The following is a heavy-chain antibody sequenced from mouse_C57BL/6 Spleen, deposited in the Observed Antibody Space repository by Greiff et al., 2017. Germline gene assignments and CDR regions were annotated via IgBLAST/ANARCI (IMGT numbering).Heavy chain of an antibody. CDR1: GFTFSDYG. J-gene: IGHJ3*01. V-gene: IGHV5-17*01. CDR2: ISSGSSTI. D-gene: IGHD1-1*01. Sequence: EVKLVESGGGLVKPGGSLKLSCAASGFTFSDYGMHWVRQAPEKGLEWVAYISSGSSTIYYADTVKGRFTISRDNAKNTLFLQMTSLRSEDTAMYYGARDLYYGSSPFADWGQGTLVTVSA. CDR3: ARDLYYGSSPFAD.